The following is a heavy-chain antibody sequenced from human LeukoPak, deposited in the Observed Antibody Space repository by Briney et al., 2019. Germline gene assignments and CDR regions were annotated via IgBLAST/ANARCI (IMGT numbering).Heavy chain of an antibody. V-gene: IGHV3-74*01. CDR2: INSEGTNT. CDR3: ASGVSIWLGNAFDF. J-gene: IGHJ3*01. CDR1: GFTFNTYW. Sequence: GGSLRLSCAASGFTFNTYWMHWARQDPGKGLVWVSRINSEGTNTIYTDSVKGRFTISRDNAQNTLYLQMNSLRPADTAVYYCASGVSIWLGNAFDFWGPGTMVTVSS. D-gene: IGHD3-10*01.